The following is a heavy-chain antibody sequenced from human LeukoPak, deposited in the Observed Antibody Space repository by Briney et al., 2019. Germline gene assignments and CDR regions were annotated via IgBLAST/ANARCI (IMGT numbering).Heavy chain of an antibody. CDR1: GGSISSHY. J-gene: IGHJ6*03. CDR3: ARGMGLKDWFEKYYYYYMDV. CDR2: IYNSGST. Sequence: SETLSLTCTVSGGSISSHYWSWIRQPPGKGLEWIGNIYNSGSTNYNPSLKSRVTISVDTSKNQFSLRLYSVTAADTALYYCARGMGLKDWFEKYYYYYMDVWGKGTTVTVSS. D-gene: IGHD3/OR15-3a*01. V-gene: IGHV4-59*11.